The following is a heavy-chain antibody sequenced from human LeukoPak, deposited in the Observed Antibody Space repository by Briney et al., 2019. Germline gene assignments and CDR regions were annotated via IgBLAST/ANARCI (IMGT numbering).Heavy chain of an antibody. CDR1: GFTFPSYA. J-gene: IGHJ4*02. CDR2: ISGGGSHS. V-gene: IGHV3-23*01. CDR3: ARGSAWACHGVRCYPLDN. Sequence: GGSLRLSCAASGFTFPSYAMSWVRQAPGRALEWIAAISGGGSHSWHADSVKGRFTISSDNSRDTLYLQMNSLRVDDTAVYYCARGSAWACHGVRCYPLDNWGQGALVTVSS. D-gene: IGHD2-8*01.